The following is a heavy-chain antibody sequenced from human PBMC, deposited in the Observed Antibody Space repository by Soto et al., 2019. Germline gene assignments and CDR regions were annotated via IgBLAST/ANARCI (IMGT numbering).Heavy chain of an antibody. CDR3: ARVVPGAEAWFGP. V-gene: IGHV1-18*01. J-gene: IGHJ5*02. Sequence: GASVKVSCKTSGYTFSNYGITWVRQAPGQPLEWLGWISLYSDGTNYAQKFQGRVSMTADTSTTTAYMELRSLRSDDTAVYYCARVVPGAEAWFGPWGQGTLVTVSS. D-gene: IGHD2-2*01. CDR2: ISLYSDGT. CDR1: GYTFSNYG.